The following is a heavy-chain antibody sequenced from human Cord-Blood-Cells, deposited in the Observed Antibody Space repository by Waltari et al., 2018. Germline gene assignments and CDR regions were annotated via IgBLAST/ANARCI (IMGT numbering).Heavy chain of an antibody. D-gene: IGHD3-3*01. V-gene: IGHV4-4*07. J-gene: IGHJ3*02. Sequence: QVQLQESGPGLVKPSETLSLTCPVSGGSISSYYWSCIRQPAGTGLEWIGRSYTSRRTNYSPALKSRITMSVDTPKNQFSLKLGSVTAADTAVYYCARVRDFWSGYDAFDIWGQGTMVTGSS. CDR3: ARVRDFWSGYDAFDI. CDR2: SYTSRRT. CDR1: GGSISSYY.